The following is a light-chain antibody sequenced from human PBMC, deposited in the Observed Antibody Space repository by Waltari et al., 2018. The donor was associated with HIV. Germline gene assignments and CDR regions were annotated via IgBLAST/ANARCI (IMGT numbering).Light chain of an antibody. Sequence: IQMTQSPSSLSASVRARVSMTCRATQDIGHDLAWYQHRPGSGPRRLICGASTLQRGVPPRFIGRGSGTDFTLIINNLQPDDLATYYCLQNNTFLITFGQGTKVEI. J-gene: IGKJ2*01. CDR2: GAS. CDR3: LQNNTFLIT. V-gene: IGKV1-17*02. CDR1: QDIGHD.